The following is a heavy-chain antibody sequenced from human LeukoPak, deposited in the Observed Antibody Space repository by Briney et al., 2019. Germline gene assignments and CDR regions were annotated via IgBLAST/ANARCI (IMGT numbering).Heavy chain of an antibody. Sequence: ASVKVSCKASGYTFTNYAINWARQAPGQGLEWMGWITTDTGNPTYAQGFTGRFVFSLDTSVTTAYLQITSLKAEDTAVYYCARDGARLDIWGQGTMVSVSS. CDR3: ARDGARLDI. CDR2: ITTDTGNP. CDR1: GYTFTNYA. J-gene: IGHJ3*02. D-gene: IGHD4/OR15-4a*01. V-gene: IGHV7-4-1*02.